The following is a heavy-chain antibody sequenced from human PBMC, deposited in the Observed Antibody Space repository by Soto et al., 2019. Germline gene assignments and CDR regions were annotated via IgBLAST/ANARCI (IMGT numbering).Heavy chain of an antibody. CDR1: SGSISSYY. V-gene: IGHV4-59*01. CDR3: ARTPFYYFGMGTPLYYFDF. J-gene: IGHJ4*02. CDR2: VYYSGTT. Sequence: QVQLQESGPRLMKPSETLSLTCTVGSGSISSYYWSWLRQPPGKGLEWIGYVYYSGTTNYNSSLTSRVTISIDPSENQFSLTLNSVTAADTAVYYCARTPFYYFGMGTPLYYFDFLDQGALVTVSS. D-gene: IGHD3-10*01.